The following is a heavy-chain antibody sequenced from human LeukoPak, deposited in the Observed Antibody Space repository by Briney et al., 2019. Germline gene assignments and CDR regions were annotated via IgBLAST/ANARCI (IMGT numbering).Heavy chain of an antibody. CDR1: GFTLSSYA. J-gene: IGHJ4*02. CDR3: VRVGYSYGYGDWSHFDY. D-gene: IGHD5-18*01. V-gene: IGHV3-23*01. CDR2: IRGSGGGT. Sequence: PGGSLRLSCAASGFTLSSYAMSWVRQAPGKGLEWVSGIRGSGGGTYYADSVKGRFTISRDNSKNTLYLQMNSLRAEDTAVYFCVRVGYSYGYGDWSHFDYWGQGTLVTVSS.